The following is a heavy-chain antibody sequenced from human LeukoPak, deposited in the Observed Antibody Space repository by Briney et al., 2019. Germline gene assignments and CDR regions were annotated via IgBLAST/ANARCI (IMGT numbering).Heavy chain of an antibody. V-gene: IGHV5-51*01. Sequence: GESLKISCKGSGYSFTSYWIAWVRQMPGKGLEWMGTIYPGDSDTRYSPSFQGQVTISVDKSINTAHLQWSRLKASDTAMYYCARQRWLQLYYFDYWGQGTLVTVSS. CDR2: IYPGDSDT. CDR1: GYSFTSYW. J-gene: IGHJ4*02. CDR3: ARQRWLQLYYFDY. D-gene: IGHD5-24*01.